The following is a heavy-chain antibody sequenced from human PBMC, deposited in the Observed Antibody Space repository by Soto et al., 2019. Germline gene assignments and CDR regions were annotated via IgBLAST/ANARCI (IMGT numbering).Heavy chain of an antibody. CDR3: ARVELDFWSGYYGYYMDV. Sequence: ASVKVSCKASGYTFTSYGISWVRQAPGQGLEWMGWISAYNGNTNYAQKLQGRVTMTTDTTTSTAYMELRSLRSDDTAVYYCARVELDFWSGYYGYYMDVWGKGTTVTVSS. V-gene: IGHV1-18*01. J-gene: IGHJ6*03. D-gene: IGHD3-3*01. CDR2: ISAYNGNT. CDR1: GYTFTSYG.